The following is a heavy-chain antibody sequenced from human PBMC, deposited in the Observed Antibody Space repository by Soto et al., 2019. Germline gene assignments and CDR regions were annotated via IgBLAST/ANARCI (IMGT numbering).Heavy chain of an antibody. CDR2: IYPGDSDT. V-gene: IGHV5-51*01. J-gene: IGHJ6*03. CDR1: GYSFTSYW. D-gene: IGHD3-10*01. Sequence: GESLKISCKGSGYSFTSYWIGWVRQMPGKGLEWMGIIYPGDSDTRYSPSFQGQVTISADKSISTAYLQWSSLKASDTAMYYCARRTMVRGVMAPAYYYYYMDVWGKGTTVTVSS. CDR3: ARRTMVRGVMAPAYYYYYMDV.